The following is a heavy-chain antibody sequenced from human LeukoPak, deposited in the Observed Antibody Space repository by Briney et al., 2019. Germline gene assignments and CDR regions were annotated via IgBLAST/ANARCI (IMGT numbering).Heavy chain of an antibody. V-gene: IGHV3-21*01. CDR3: ARDLSPSSSGYDILTGYLYYFDY. CDR2: ISSSSSYI. D-gene: IGHD3-9*01. Sequence: GGSLRLSCAASGFTFSSYSMNWGRQAPGKGLEWVSSISSSSSYIYYADSVKGRFTISRDNAKNSLYLQMNSLRAEDTAVYYCARDLSPSSSGYDILTGYLYYFDYWGQGTLVTVSS. J-gene: IGHJ4*02. CDR1: GFTFSSYS.